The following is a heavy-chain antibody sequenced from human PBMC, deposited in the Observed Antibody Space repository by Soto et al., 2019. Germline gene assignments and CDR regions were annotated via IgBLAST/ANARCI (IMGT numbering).Heavy chain of an antibody. D-gene: IGHD6-19*01. J-gene: IGHJ4*02. V-gene: IGHV3-11*06. CDR2: ISSSSSYT. CDR1: GFTFSDYY. CDR3: ARVVIGAYSSGWYYFDY. Sequence: GGSLRLSCAASGFTFSDYYMSWIRQAPGKGLEWVSYISSSSSYTNYADSVKGRFTISRDNAKNSLYLQMNSLRAEDTAVYYCARVVIGAYSSGWYYFDYWGQGTLVTVSS.